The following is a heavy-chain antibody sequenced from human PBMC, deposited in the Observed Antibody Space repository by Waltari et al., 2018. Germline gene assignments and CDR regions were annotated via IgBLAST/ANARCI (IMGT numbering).Heavy chain of an antibody. Sequence: EVQLVESGGGLVQPGGSLRLSCAASGFTVSRTYLSWSRQAQGKGLERFSVNYSVGSTYYADSVKGRLTISRDNSKNTLYLQMNSLRAEDTAVYYCARTPISRQEPEWVYFDYWGQGTLVTVSS. CDR3: ARTPISRQEPEWVYFDY. J-gene: IGHJ4*02. CDR1: GFTVSRTY. D-gene: IGHD1-26*01. V-gene: IGHV3-66*02. CDR2: NYSVGST.